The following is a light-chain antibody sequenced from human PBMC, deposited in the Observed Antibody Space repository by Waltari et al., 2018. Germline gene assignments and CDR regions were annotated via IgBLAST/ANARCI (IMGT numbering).Light chain of an antibody. CDR1: QSGSVG. CDR3: QQYNSYST. Sequence: DVQMTQSPSTLSASVGDRVTITCRASQSGSVGLAWYQQKPGKAPKLLIYAASSLESGVPSRFSGSGSGTEFTLTISGLQPDDFATYYCQQYNSYSTFGQGTKVEIK. J-gene: IGKJ1*01. CDR2: AAS. V-gene: IGKV1-5*03.